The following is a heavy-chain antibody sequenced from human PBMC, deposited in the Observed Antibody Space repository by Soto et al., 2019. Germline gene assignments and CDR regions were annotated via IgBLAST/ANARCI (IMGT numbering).Heavy chain of an antibody. J-gene: IGHJ4*02. CDR3: AKDTIFGASRPQYFDY. CDR2: ISYDGSNK. V-gene: IGHV3-30*18. CDR1: GFTFSSYG. Sequence: PGGSLRLSCAASGFTFSSYGMHWVRQAPGKGLEWVAVISYDGSNKYYADSVKGRFTISRDNSKNTLYLQMNSLRAEDTAVYYCAKDTIFGASRPQYFDYWGQGTLVTVSS. D-gene: IGHD3-3*01.